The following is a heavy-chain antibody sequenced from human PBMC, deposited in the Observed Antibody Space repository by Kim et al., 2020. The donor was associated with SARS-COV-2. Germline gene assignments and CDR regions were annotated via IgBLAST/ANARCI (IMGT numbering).Heavy chain of an antibody. J-gene: IGHJ4*02. V-gene: IGHV4-34*01. CDR3: ARDRGDYKTRDFDY. D-gene: IGHD4-17*01. CDR2: INHSGST. Sequence: SETLSLTCAVYGGSFSGYYWSWIRQPPGKGLEWIGEINHSGSTNYNPSLKSRVTISVDTSKNQFSLKLSSVTAADTAVYYCARDRGDYKTRDFDYWGQGTLVTVSS. CDR1: GGSFSGYY.